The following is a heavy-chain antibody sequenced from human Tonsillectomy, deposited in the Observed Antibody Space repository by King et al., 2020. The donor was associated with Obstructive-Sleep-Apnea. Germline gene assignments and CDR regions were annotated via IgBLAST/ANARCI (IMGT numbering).Heavy chain of an antibody. D-gene: IGHD3-3*01. Sequence: EVQLVESGGVVVQPGGSLRLSCAASGFTFDDYTMHWVRQAPGKGLEWVSLISWVGGSTYYADSVEGRFTISRDNSKNSLYLQMNSLRTEDTALYYCAKDLRDYDFWSGYFGPFDYWGQGTLVTVSS. J-gene: IGHJ4*02. CDR3: AKDLRDYDFWSGYFGPFDY. CDR1: GFTFDDYT. V-gene: IGHV3-43*01. CDR2: ISWVGGST.